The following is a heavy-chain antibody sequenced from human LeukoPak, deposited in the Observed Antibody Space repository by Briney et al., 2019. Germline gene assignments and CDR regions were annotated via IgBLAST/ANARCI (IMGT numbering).Heavy chain of an antibody. CDR3: AKMDGSGSYYTIDY. V-gene: IGHV3-21*01. CDR2: ISSSSSYI. J-gene: IGHJ4*02. CDR1: GFTFSTYN. Sequence: GGSLRLSCAASGFTFSTYNMNWVRQAPGKGLEWVSSISSSSSYIYYADAVKGRFSISRDNAKNSLYLQMNSLRAEDTAVYYCAKMDGSGSYYTIDYWGQGTLVTVSS. D-gene: IGHD3-10*01.